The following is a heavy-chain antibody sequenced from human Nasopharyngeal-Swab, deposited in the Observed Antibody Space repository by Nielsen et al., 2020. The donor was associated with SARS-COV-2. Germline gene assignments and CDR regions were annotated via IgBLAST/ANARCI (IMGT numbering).Heavy chain of an antibody. J-gene: IGHJ3*02. CDR2: IKQDGSEK. D-gene: IGHD1-26*01. Sequence: WIRQPPGKGLEWVANIKQDGSEKYYVDSVKGRFTISRDNAKNSLHLQMNSLRAEDTAVYYCARDGLVGATTGFDIWGQGTMVTVSS. CDR3: ARDGLVGATTGFDI. V-gene: IGHV3-7*01.